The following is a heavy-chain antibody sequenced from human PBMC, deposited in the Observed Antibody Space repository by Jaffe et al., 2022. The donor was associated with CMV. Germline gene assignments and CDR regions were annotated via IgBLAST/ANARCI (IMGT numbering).Heavy chain of an antibody. V-gene: IGHV4-39*01. CDR2: IYYSGST. J-gene: IGHJ5*02. Sequence: QLQLQESGPGLVKPSETLSLTCSVSLGSITSPTYYWGWIRQPPGKGLEWIGSIYYSGSTYYNPSLTSRVTISVDTSKNQFSLRLTSVTAADTAVYYCARHRIATRLCWFDPWGQGTLVTVSS. CDR3: ARHRIATRLCWFDP. D-gene: IGHD6-6*01. CDR1: LGSITSPTYY.